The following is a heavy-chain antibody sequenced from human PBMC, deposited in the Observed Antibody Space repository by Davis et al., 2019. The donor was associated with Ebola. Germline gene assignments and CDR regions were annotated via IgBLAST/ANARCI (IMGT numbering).Heavy chain of an antibody. J-gene: IGHJ4*02. CDR3: ARAGPYSSGWYGDY. D-gene: IGHD6-19*01. Sequence: GESLKISCAASGFTFSSYAMHWVRQAPGKGLEWVAVISYDGSNKYYADSVKGRFTISRDNSKNTLYLQMNSLRAEDTAVYYCARAGPYSSGWYGDYWGQGTLVTVSS. V-gene: IGHV3-30-3*01. CDR2: ISYDGSNK. CDR1: GFTFSSYA.